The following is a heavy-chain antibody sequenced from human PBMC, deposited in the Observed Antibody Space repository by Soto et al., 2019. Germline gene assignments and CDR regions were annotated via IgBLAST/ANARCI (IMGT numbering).Heavy chain of an antibody. Sequence: EVQLVESGGGLVKPGGSLRLSCASSRFTFSNAWMSWDRQAPGKGLEWVGRIKSKTDGGTTDYAAPVKGRFSISRDDSKNTLFLQMDSLKTEDTAVYYSNTDNCSGGRCTGWDVWGKGTTVTVSS. J-gene: IGHJ6*04. V-gene: IGHV3-15*01. D-gene: IGHD2-15*01. CDR3: NTDNCSGGRCTGWDV. CDR1: RFTFSNAW. CDR2: IKSKTDGGTT.